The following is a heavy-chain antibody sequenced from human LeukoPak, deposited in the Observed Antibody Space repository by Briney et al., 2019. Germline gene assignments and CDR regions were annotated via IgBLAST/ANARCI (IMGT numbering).Heavy chain of an antibody. V-gene: IGHV4-39*01. CDR1: GGSISSSSYY. D-gene: IGHD3-22*01. J-gene: IGHJ1*01. Sequence: PSETLSLTCTVSGGSISSSSYYWGWIRQPPGKGLEWIGSIYYSGSTYYNPSLKSRVTISVDTSKNQFSLKLSSVTAADTAVYYCASGPYYYDSSGYYSVLLQYFQHWGQGTLVTVSS. CDR2: IYYSGST. CDR3: ASGPYYYDSSGYYSVLLQYFQH.